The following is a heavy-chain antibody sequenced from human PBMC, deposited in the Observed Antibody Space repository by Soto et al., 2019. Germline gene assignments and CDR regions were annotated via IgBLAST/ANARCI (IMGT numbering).Heavy chain of an antibody. CDR2: IIPIFGTA. D-gene: IGHD2-2*01. V-gene: IGHV1-69*06. Sequence: QVQLVQSGAEVQKPGSSVKVSCKASGGTFSSYAISWVRQAPGQGLEWMGGIIPIFGTANYAQKFQGRVTITADKSTSTAYMELSSLRSEDTAVYYCARGRVDCSSTSCYGMDVWGQGTTVTVSS. J-gene: IGHJ6*02. CDR1: GGTFSSYA. CDR3: ARGRVDCSSTSCYGMDV.